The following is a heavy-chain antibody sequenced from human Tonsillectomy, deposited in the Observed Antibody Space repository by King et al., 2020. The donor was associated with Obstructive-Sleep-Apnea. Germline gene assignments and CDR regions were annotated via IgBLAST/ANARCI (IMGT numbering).Heavy chain of an antibody. D-gene: IGHD3-22*01. J-gene: IGHJ6*02. CDR2: ISYDGSNK. CDR1: GFTFSSYA. V-gene: IGHV3-30*04. CDR3: ARDDDIWGASSQYGMDV. Sequence: VQLVESGGGVVQPGRSLRLSCAASGFTFSSYAKHWVRQAPGKGLEWVAVISYDGSNKYYADSVKGRFTISRDNSKNTLYLQMNRLRAEDTAVYYCARDDDIWGASSQYGMDVWGQGTPVTVSS.